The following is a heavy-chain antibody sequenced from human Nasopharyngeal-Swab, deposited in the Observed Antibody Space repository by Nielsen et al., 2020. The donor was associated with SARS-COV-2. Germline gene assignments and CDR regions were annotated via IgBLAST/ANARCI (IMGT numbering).Heavy chain of an antibody. D-gene: IGHD3-3*01. V-gene: IGHV3-21*01. Sequence: VRQAPGKGLEWVSSISSSSSYIYYADSVKGRFTISRDNAKNSLYLQMNSVRAEDTAVYYCARSPYYDFWSDYYTSFDYWGQGTLVTVSS. CDR3: ARSPYYDFWSDYYTSFDY. J-gene: IGHJ4*02. CDR2: ISSSSSYI.